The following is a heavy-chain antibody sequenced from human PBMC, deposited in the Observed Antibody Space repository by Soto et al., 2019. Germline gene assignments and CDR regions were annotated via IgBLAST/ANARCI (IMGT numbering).Heavy chain of an antibody. Sequence: SETLSLTCAVYGGSFSRYYWTWIRQPPGKGLEWIGEINDSGSTKYNPSLKSRVTISVDTSKNQFSLKLSSVTAADTAVYYCARHYSAYSSSDWFDPWGQGTLVTVSS. CDR2: INDSGST. D-gene: IGHD6-6*01. CDR1: GGSFSRYY. CDR3: ARHYSAYSSSDWFDP. V-gene: IGHV4-34*01. J-gene: IGHJ5*02.